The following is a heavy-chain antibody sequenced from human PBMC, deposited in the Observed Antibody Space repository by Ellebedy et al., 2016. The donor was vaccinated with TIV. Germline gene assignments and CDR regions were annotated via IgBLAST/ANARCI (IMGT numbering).Heavy chain of an antibody. V-gene: IGHV3-23*01. CDR1: GFTFSSYA. CDR3: AKISPTHRGAVDI. Sequence: GESLKISXEASGFTFSSYAMSWLRQAPGKGLEWVSVFGGRSTTTYYADSVKGRFTISRDNCKNTLFLQMNSLRGDDTARYYCAKISPTHRGAVDIWGQGTMVTVSS. J-gene: IGHJ3*02. D-gene: IGHD3-3*02. CDR2: FGGRSTTT.